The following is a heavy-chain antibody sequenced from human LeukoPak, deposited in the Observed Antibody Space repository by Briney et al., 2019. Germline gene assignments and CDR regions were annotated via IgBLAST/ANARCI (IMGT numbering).Heavy chain of an antibody. J-gene: IGHJ4*02. V-gene: IGHV3-74*01. D-gene: IGHD2-8*02. CDR1: GFILSNYW. CDR3: ARDGISCTGGHCYFAS. Sequence: TGGSLRLSCATSGFILSNYWMHWVRQAPGKGLVWASRINNDGSSTTYADSVKGRFTISRDNARNTLYLQMNSLRAEDTAVYYCARDGISCTGGHCYFASWGQGTLVTVSS. CDR2: INNDGSST.